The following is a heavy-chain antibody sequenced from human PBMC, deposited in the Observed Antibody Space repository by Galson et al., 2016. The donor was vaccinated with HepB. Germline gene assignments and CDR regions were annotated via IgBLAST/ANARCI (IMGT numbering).Heavy chain of an antibody. D-gene: IGHD2-15*01. CDR3: ASALGYCSGDNCDDY. Sequence: SLRLSCAASGFIFSSYSMNWVRQAPGKGLEWISYISSSRAIYYADSVKGRFTISRDNAKNSLYLQMNSLRDEDTAVYYCASALGYCSGDNCDDYWGQGTLVSVSS. CDR2: ISSSRAI. V-gene: IGHV3-48*02. CDR1: GFIFSSYS. J-gene: IGHJ4*02.